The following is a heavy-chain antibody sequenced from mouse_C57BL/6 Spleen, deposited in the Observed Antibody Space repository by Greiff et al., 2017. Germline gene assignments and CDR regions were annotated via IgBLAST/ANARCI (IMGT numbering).Heavy chain of an antibody. D-gene: IGHD2-3*01. CDR1: GYTFTSYW. CDR2: IHPNSGST. CDR3: ARDDGYYSFAY. J-gene: IGHJ3*01. Sequence: QVQLQQPGAELVKPGASVKLSCKASGYTFTSYWMHWVKQRPGQGLEWIGMIHPNSGSTNYNEKFKSKATLTVHKSSSTAYMQLSSLTSADSAVYYCARDDGYYSFAYWGQGTLVTVSA. V-gene: IGHV1-64*01.